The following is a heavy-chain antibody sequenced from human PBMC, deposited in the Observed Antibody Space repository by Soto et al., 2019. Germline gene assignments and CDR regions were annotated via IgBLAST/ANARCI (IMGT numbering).Heavy chain of an antibody. CDR1: GFTFRDYA. D-gene: IGHD2-2*01. Sequence: GGSLRLSCKGSGFTFRDYAISWVRQAPGKGMRWVGFMRAKAFGGTTEYATFVKGRFTISRDDAKTVAHLRMGCLETEDTAVYYCTREGAYTSPPYFYFYAMDVWAQGTSVTVS. J-gene: IGHJ6*01. CDR2: MRAKAFGGTT. V-gene: IGHV3-49*04. CDR3: TREGAYTSPPYFYFYAMDV.